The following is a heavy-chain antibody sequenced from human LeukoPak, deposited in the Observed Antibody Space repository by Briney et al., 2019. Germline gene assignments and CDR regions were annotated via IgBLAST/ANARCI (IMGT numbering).Heavy chain of an antibody. D-gene: IGHD3-3*01. CDR3: PTFWWGPDF. Sequence: GGSLRLSCAVSGFSFSNAWMNWVRQAPGKGLECVGRIKSVRDGETTDYAAPVKGRFIISRDDSRSTLYLQMHSLRTEDTAVYSFPTFWWGPDFGGQEPLVTVPS. V-gene: IGHV3-15*01. J-gene: IGHJ4*02. CDR2: IKSVRDGETT. CDR1: GFSFSNAW.